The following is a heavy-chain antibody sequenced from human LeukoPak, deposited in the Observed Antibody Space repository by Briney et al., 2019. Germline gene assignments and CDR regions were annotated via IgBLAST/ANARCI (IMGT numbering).Heavy chain of an antibody. CDR1: GGSFSGYY. D-gene: IGHD3-10*01. CDR2: INHSGST. Sequence: SETLSLTCAVYGGSFSGYYWSWIRQPPGKGLEWIGEINHSGSTNYNPSLKSRVTISVDTSKNQFSLKLSSVTAADTAVYYRARHRLLWFGDPTQAPFDYWGQGTLVTVSS. CDR3: ARHRLLWFGDPTQAPFDY. V-gene: IGHV4-34*01. J-gene: IGHJ4*02.